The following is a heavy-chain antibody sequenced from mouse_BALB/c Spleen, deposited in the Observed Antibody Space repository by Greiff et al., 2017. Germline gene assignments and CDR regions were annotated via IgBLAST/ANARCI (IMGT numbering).Heavy chain of an antibody. CDR2: IWSGGST. D-gene: IGHD2-14*01. CDR3: ARGHRGAWFAY. V-gene: IGHV2-2*02. CDR1: GFSLTSYG. Sequence: QVQLQQSGPGLVQPSQSLSITCTVSGFSLTSYGVHWVRQSPGKGLEWLGVIWSGGSTDYNAAFISRLSISKDNSKSQVFFKMNSLQANDTAIYYCARGHRGAWFAYWGQGTLVTVSA. J-gene: IGHJ3*01.